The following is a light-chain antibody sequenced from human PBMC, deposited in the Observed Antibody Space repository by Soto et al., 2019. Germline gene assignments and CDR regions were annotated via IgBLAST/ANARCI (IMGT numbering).Light chain of an antibody. Sequence: QSVLTQSLSASASLGASVKLTCTVSSGYSSYAIAWHQQQPEKGPRYLMKLNSDGSHSKGDGIPDRFSGSSSGAERYLTLSSLQSEDEADYYCQTWGTGIAVFGGGTQLTVL. V-gene: IGLV4-69*01. CDR2: LNSDGSH. J-gene: IGLJ7*01. CDR3: QTWGTGIAV. CDR1: SGYSSYA.